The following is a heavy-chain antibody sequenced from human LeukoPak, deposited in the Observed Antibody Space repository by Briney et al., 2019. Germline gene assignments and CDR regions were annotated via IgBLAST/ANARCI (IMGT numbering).Heavy chain of an antibody. CDR2: ISYDGSNK. J-gene: IGHJ4*02. CDR1: GFTFSSYA. V-gene: IGHV3-30*04. CDR3: ARDIFSLETGGY. Sequence: GGSLRLSCAASGFTFSSYAMHWVRQAPGKGLEWVAVISYDGSNKYYADSVKGRFTISRDNSKNTLYLQMNSLRAEDTAVYYCARDIFSLETGGYWGQGTLVTVSS. D-gene: IGHD3-16*02.